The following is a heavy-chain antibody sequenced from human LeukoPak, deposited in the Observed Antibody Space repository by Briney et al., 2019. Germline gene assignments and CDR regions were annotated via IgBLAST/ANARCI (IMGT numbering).Heavy chain of an antibody. CDR1: GFSLITSGMC. CDR3: ARISAYGDYYFDY. Sequence: SGPALVKPTQTLTLTCTFSGFSLITSGMCVSWIRQPSGKALEWLAPIDWDDDKYYSTSLKTRLTISKDTFKNQVVLTMTNMDPVDTATYYCARISAYGDYYFDYWGQGTLVTVSS. D-gene: IGHD4-17*01. V-gene: IGHV2-70*01. J-gene: IGHJ4*02. CDR2: IDWDDDK.